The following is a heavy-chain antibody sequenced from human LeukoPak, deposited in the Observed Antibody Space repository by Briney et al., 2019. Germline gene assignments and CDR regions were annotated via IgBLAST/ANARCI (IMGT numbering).Heavy chain of an antibody. CDR3: AGALGAVAGPEDAFDI. CDR1: GYTFTIYN. Sequence: GASVTVSFKASGYTFTIYNINWVRQAPGQGLEYMGWMNPNSDDTGYAQKFQGRVTITRNTSISTAYMELNRLTSEDKAVYFCAGALGAVAGPEDAFDIWGQGTMVTVSS. J-gene: IGHJ3*02. D-gene: IGHD6-19*01. V-gene: IGHV1-8*03. CDR2: MNPNSDDT.